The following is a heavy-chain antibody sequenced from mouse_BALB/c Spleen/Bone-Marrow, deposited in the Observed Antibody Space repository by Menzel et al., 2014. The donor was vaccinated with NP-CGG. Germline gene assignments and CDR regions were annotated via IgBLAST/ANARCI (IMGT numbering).Heavy chain of an antibody. CDR2: IYYSGTI. J-gene: IGHJ2*01. CDR3: ARELYYFDY. Sequence: DVQLQESGPGLVKPSQTVSLTCTVTGISITTGNYRWSWIRQFPENKLEWIGYIYYSGTITYNPSLTSRTTITRDTSKNQFFLEMNPLTAEDTATYYCARELYYFDYWGQGTTLTVSS. CDR1: GISITTGNYR. V-gene: IGHV3-5*02.